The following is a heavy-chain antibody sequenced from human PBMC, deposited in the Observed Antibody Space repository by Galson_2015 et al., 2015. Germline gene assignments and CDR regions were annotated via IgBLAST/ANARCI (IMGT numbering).Heavy chain of an antibody. Sequence: SLRLSCAASGFTVSNNYMNWVRQAPGKGLEWVSAIYSSGTTYHADSVKGRFTISRDSSKNTVYLQMNSLRAEDTAVYYCARQGLLGGQGTLVTVSS. CDR2: IYSSGTT. D-gene: IGHD3-3*01. CDR1: GFTVSNNY. V-gene: IGHV3-66*04. J-gene: IGHJ4*02. CDR3: ARQGLL.